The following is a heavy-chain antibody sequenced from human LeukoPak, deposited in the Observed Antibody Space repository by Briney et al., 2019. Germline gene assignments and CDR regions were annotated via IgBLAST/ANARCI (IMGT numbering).Heavy chain of an antibody. CDR2: IYYSGST. D-gene: IGHD1-26*01. CDR1: GGSISSSSYY. CDR3: ARRGIYSGSYYRFDY. J-gene: IGHJ4*02. Sequence: SETLSLTCTVSGGSISSSSYYWGWIRQPPGKGLEWIGSIYYSGSTYYNPSLKSRVTTSVDTSKNQFSLKLSSVTAADTAVYYCARRGIYSGSYYRFDYWGQGTLVTVSS. V-gene: IGHV4-39*01.